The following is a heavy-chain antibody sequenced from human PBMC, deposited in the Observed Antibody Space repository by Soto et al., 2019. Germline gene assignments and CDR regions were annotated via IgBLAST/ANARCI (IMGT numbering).Heavy chain of an antibody. J-gene: IGHJ6*02. CDR1: GFTFSSHW. CDR2: ISIDGSTT. Sequence: EVQLVESGGGLVQPGGSLRLSCAASGFTFSSHWMQWVRQAPGKGLEWVSRISIDGSTTDYADSAKGRFTISRDNAKSTLYLQVNSLRAEDTAVYYCARAIRNSSGMDVWGQGTKVTVSS. V-gene: IGHV3-74*01. CDR3: ARAIRNSSGMDV. D-gene: IGHD3-22*01.